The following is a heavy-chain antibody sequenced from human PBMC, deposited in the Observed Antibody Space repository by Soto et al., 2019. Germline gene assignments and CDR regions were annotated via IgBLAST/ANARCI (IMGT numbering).Heavy chain of an antibody. V-gene: IGHV3-23*01. J-gene: IGHJ4*02. Sequence: GGSLRLSCVASGFPFSKYAMILVRQSPGKGQEWVSGITGSGNTIEYADSVKGRFSISRDNSKNTVDLQMNSLRDEDTDMYYCAKDDVAGDGLWLVSDWGQGTRVTV. CDR3: AKDDVAGDGLWLVSD. D-gene: IGHD2-15*01. CDR2: ITGSGNTI. CDR1: GFPFSKYA.